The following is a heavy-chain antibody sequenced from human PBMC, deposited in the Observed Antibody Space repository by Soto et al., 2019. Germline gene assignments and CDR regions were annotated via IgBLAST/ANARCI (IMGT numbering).Heavy chain of an antibody. CDR2: FDPEDGET. V-gene: IGHV1-24*01. D-gene: IGHD6-19*01. Sequence: GASVKVSCKVSGYTLTELSMHWVRQAPAKGLEWMGSFDPEDGETIYAQKIQGRVNMTEDTSTDTAYMELSSLRSEDTAVYYCATDLRSSGWYLPRDYWGQGTLVTVSS. CDR1: GYTLTELS. J-gene: IGHJ4*02. CDR3: ATDLRSSGWYLPRDY.